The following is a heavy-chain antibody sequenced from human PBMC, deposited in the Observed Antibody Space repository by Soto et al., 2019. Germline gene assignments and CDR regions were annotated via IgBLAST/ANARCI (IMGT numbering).Heavy chain of an antibody. J-gene: IGHJ4*02. CDR1: GYSVTTNW. D-gene: IGHD1-26*01. Sequence: GEALKISCKGSGYSVTTNWIGWVRQMPGKGLEWMGIIYPSDSDIRYSPYFQGQVTISADKSISTAYLQWSSLKASDTAMYYCARLYGRYFDNWGQGTLVTVSS. CDR3: ARLYGRYFDN. V-gene: IGHV5-51*01. CDR2: IYPSDSDI.